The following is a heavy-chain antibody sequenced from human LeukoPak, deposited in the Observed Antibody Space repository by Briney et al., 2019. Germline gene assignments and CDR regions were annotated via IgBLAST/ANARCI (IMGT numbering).Heavy chain of an antibody. V-gene: IGHV3-11*01. CDR2: ISSTGGSM. D-gene: IGHD1-26*01. J-gene: IGHJ5*02. CDR1: GFTFSDYY. CDR3: ARDVGGWFDP. Sequence: GGSLRLSCAASGFTFSDYYMNWIRQAPGKGLEWVSYISSTGGSMYYADSVKGRFTISRDNSKNTLYLQMNSLRAEDTAVYYCARDVGGWFDPWGQGTLVTVSS.